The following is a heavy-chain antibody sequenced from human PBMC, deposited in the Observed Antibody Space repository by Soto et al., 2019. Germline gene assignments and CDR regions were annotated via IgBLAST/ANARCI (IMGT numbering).Heavy chain of an antibody. J-gene: IGHJ4*02. CDR1: GFTFTSSA. CDR3: AADLNFAEHYDILTGPASIDY. V-gene: IGHV1-58*01. D-gene: IGHD3-9*01. Sequence: ASVKVSCKASGFTFTSSAVQWVRQARGQRLEWIGWIVVGSGNTNYAQKFQERVTITRDMSTSTAYMELSSLRSEDTAVYYCAADLNFAEHYDILTGPASIDYWGQGTLVTVSS. CDR2: IVVGSGNT.